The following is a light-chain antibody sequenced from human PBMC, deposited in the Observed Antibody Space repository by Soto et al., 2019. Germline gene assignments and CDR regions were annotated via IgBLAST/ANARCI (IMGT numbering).Light chain of an antibody. V-gene: IGLV2-8*01. CDR2: EAS. CDR1: SSDVGGYNY. Sequence: QSVLTQPPSASGSPGQSVTISCTGTSSDVGGYNYVSWYQQHPGKAPKLMIYEASKRPSGVPDRFSGSKSGNTASLTVSGLQAEDEADYYCSSYAGSNNVFGGGTKLTVL. J-gene: IGLJ3*02. CDR3: SSYAGSNNV.